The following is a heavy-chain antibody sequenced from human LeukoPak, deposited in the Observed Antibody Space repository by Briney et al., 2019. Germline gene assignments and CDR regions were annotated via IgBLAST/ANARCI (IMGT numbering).Heavy chain of an antibody. CDR3: ARRGSTGSWYYFGY. CDR1: GDSISTYY. CDR2: IYYSGST. J-gene: IGHJ4*02. D-gene: IGHD6-13*01. V-gene: IGHV4-59*08. Sequence: SETLSLTCTVSGDSISTYYWTWIRQPPGKGLEWIGYIYYSGSTNYNPSLKSRVTMSVDTSKNQFSLKVSSVTAADTAVYYCARRGSTGSWYYFGYWGQGILVTVSS.